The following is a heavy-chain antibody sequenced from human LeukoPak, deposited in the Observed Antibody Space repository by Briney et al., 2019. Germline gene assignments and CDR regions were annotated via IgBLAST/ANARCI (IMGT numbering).Heavy chain of an antibody. CDR2: IYYSGST. CDR3: ASGQYYDLWSGYYVD. J-gene: IGHJ4*02. D-gene: IGHD3-3*01. CDR1: GGSISRSDYY. V-gene: IGHV4-39*02. Sequence: PSETLSLTCTVSGGSISRSDYYWGWIRQPPGKGLEWIGSIYYSGSTYYNPSLESRVTISVDTSKNHFSLKLSSVTAADTAVYYCASGQYYDLWSGYYVDWGQGTLVTVSA.